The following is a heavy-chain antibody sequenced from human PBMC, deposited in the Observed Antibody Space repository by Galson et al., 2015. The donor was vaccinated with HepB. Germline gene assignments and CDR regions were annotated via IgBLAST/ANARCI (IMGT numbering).Heavy chain of an antibody. CDR1: GYSFTNYG. Sequence: SVKVSCKASGYSFTNYGLSWVRQAPGQEPQWMGWVSGYDGSTNYAPKFQVRVSMTTDKSTDTAYLELRSLRHDDTAEYYCARDSRLELRLNNYYSYGMDVWGQGTAVTVSS. V-gene: IGHV1-18*01. CDR2: VSGYDGST. D-gene: IGHD1-7*01. J-gene: IGHJ6*02. CDR3: ARDSRLELRLNNYYSYGMDV.